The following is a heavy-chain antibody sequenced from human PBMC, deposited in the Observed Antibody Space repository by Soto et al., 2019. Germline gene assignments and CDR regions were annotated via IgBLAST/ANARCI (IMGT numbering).Heavy chain of an antibody. D-gene: IGHD3-10*01. V-gene: IGHV5-10-1*01. Sequence: GESLKISCKGSGYSFTSYWISWVRQMPGKGLEWMGRIDPSDSYTNYSPSFQGHVTISADKSISTAYLQWSSLKASDTAMYYCARHEEGPGFYYYYGMDVWGQGTTVTVSS. CDR2: IDPSDSYT. J-gene: IGHJ6*02. CDR3: ARHEEGPGFYYYYGMDV. CDR1: GYSFTSYW.